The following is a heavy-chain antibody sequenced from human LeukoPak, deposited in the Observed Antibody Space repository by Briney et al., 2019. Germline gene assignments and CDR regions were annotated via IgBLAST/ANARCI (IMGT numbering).Heavy chain of an antibody. D-gene: IGHD4-23*01. CDR1: GGTFNIYA. J-gene: IGHJ3*02. CDR2: IIPIFGTA. CDR3: ARVFGYGGNQGAFDI. V-gene: IGHV1-69*05. Sequence: SVKVSCMASGGTFNIYAISWVRQAPGQGLEWMGGIIPIFGTANYAQKFQGRVTITTDESTSTAYMELSSLRSEDTAVYYCARVFGYGGNQGAFDIWGQGTMVTVSS.